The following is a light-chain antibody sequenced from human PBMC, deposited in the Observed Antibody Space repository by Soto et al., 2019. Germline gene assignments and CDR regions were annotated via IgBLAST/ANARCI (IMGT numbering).Light chain of an antibody. CDR3: LQTSSSPYT. V-gene: IGKV1-39*01. CDR2: AAS. J-gene: IGKJ2*01. Sequence: DIQMTQFPSSLSASVGDRVTITCRASQSINTFLSWYQQKPGRAPNLLISAASSLQSGVPSRFSGSGSGTEFTLTITALLPEDFASYYCLQTSSSPYTFGQGTNLEIK. CDR1: QSINTF.